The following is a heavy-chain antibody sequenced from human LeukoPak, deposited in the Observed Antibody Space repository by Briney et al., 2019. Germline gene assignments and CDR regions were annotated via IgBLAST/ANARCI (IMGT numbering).Heavy chain of an antibody. Sequence: GGSLRLSCAASGFTFSNAWMSWVRQAPGKGLEWVGRIKSKTDGGTTDYAAPVKGRFTISRDDSKNTLYLQMNSLKTEDTAVYYCTTDRVVVVPAAKSRDPPFWGQGTMVTVSS. V-gene: IGHV3-15*01. CDR2: IKSKTDGGTT. D-gene: IGHD2-2*01. CDR1: GFTFSNAW. CDR3: TTDRVVVVPAAKSRDPPF. J-gene: IGHJ3*01.